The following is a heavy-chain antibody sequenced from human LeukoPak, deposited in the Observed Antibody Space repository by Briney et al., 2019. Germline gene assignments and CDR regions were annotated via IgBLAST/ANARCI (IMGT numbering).Heavy chain of an antibody. V-gene: IGHV3-21*01. Sequence: PGGSLGLSCAASGFTFSSYSMNWVRQAPGKGLEWVSSISSSSSYIYYADSVKGRFTISRDNAKNSLYLQMNSLRAEDTAVYYCARVWRGAFDIWGQGTMVTVSS. J-gene: IGHJ3*02. CDR3: ARVWRGAFDI. CDR2: ISSSSSYI. CDR1: GFTFSSYS. D-gene: IGHD3-10*01.